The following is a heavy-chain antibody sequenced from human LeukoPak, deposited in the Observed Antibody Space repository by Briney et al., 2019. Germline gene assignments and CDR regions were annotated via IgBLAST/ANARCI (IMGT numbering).Heavy chain of an antibody. D-gene: IGHD4-17*01. Sequence: AASVKVSCKASGYTFTNYDINWVRQAPGQGLEWMGWISAHNGNTNYAQKLQGRVTMTTDTSTSTAYMEMRSLRSDDTAVYYCARLVYGANYIDYWGQGTLVTVSS. CDR1: GYTFTNYD. V-gene: IGHV1-18*01. J-gene: IGHJ4*02. CDR2: ISAHNGNT. CDR3: ARLVYGANYIDY.